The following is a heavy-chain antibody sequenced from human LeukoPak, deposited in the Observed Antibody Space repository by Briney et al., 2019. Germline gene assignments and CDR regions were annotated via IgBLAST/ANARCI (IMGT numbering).Heavy chain of an antibody. CDR1: GGSIRSSYYY. V-gene: IGHV4-39*01. CDR3: ARAPIVGAIGESAFDI. J-gene: IGHJ3*02. D-gene: IGHD1-26*01. CDR2: IYDSGST. Sequence: SETLSLTCTVSGGSIRSSYYYWGWIRQPPGKGLEWIGSIYDSGSTYYNPSLKSRVTISVDTSKNQFSLKLNSVTAADTAVYYCARAPIVGAIGESAFDIWGQGTMVTVSS.